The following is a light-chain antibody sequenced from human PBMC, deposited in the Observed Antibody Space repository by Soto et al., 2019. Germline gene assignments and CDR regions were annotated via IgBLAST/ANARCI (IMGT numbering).Light chain of an antibody. Sequence: DIQMTQSPSTLSGSVGDRVTITCRASQTISSWLAWYQQKPGKAPKLLIYKASTLKSWVPPRFSGSGSGTEFTLTFSSLQPDDFATYYCQHYNSYSEAFGQGTKVELK. CDR2: KAS. J-gene: IGKJ1*01. CDR3: QHYNSYSEA. CDR1: QTISSW. V-gene: IGKV1-5*03.